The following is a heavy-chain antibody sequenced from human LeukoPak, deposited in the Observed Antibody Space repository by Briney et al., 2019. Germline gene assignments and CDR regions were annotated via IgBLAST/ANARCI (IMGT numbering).Heavy chain of an antibody. V-gene: IGHV3-53*01. CDR1: GFTFSGSA. Sequence: PGGSLRLSCAASGFTFSGSAMHWVRQAPGKGLEWVSVIYSGGSTYYADSVKGRFTISRDNSKNTLYLQMNSLRAEDTAVYYCASPNLGFGELRYWGQGTLVTVSS. CDR2: IYSGGST. J-gene: IGHJ4*02. D-gene: IGHD3-10*01. CDR3: ASPNLGFGELRY.